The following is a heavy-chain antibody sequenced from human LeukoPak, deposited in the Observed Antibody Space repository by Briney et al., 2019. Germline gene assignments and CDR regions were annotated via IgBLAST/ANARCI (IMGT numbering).Heavy chain of an antibody. CDR2: INTNTGDP. CDR1: GYTFTNYA. CDR3: ARSSRGVIGLLEY. J-gene: IGHJ4*02. D-gene: IGHD3-10*01. Sequence: ASVKVSCKASGYTFTNYAMNWVRQAPGQGLEWMGWINTNTGDPIYARGFKGRFVLSLDKSVNTAYLEIASLKTEDSAVYYCARSSRGVIGLLEYWGQGTLVTVSS. V-gene: IGHV7-4-1*01.